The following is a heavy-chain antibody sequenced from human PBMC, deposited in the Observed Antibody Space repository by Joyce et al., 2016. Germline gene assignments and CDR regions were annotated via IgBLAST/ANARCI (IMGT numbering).Heavy chain of an antibody. D-gene: IGHD1-26*01. V-gene: IGHV1-69-2*01. Sequence: EVQLLQSGAEVKRPGTTVRMSCKVSGYTFTDHYMHWVRQAPGKGLEWMGLLDPEDGETLYAENFQGRVTINADTSTDAAYMELSGLRFDDTAVYYCATVGWERKLDYWGQGTLVTVSS. CDR1: GYTFTDHY. CDR3: ATVGWERKLDY. J-gene: IGHJ4*02. CDR2: LDPEDGET.